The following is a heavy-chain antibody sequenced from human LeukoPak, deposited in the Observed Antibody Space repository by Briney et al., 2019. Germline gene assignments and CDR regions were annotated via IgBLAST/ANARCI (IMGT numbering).Heavy chain of an antibody. J-gene: IGHJ3*02. CDR3: AGGFQSSGCGFDI. CDR2: THYRSKWYI. Sequence: SQTLSLTCATSGDSVSSNSAAWNWIRQSPSRGLEWLGRTHYRSKWYIDYAGSVRSRITINPDTSKNQFSLQLNSVTPEDTAVYYCAGGFQSSGCGFDIWGQGTMVTVSS. V-gene: IGHV6-1*01. D-gene: IGHD6-19*01. CDR1: GDSVSSNSAA.